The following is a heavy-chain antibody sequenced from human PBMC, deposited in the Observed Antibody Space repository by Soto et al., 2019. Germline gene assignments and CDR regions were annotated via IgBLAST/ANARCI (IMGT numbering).Heavy chain of an antibody. Sequence: QMQLVESGGGVVQPGESLRLSCAASGFAFNYYPMHWVRQTPGKGLEWVAVISFDGSNKYYADSVKGRFTISRDNSNNMLYLQMNSLRTEDTAVYYCARLPGALVAVLYIYPLDGREPMPDVAVWGQGTTVSVSS. CDR2: ISFDGSNK. CDR1: GFAFNYYP. V-gene: IGHV3-30-3*01. CDR3: ARLPGALVAVLYIYPLDGREPMPDVAV. J-gene: IGHJ6*02. D-gene: IGHD2-2*01.